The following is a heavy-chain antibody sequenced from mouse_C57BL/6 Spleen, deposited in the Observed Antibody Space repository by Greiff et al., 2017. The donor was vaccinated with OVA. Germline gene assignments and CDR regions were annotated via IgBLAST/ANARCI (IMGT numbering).Heavy chain of an antibody. J-gene: IGHJ4*01. V-gene: IGHV1-50*01. CDR3: ERGDSSFYYAMDY. CDR1: GYTFTSYW. D-gene: IGHD1-1*01. CDR2: IDPSDSYT. Sequence: QVQLQQPGAELVKPGASVKLSCKASGYTFTSYWMQWVKQRPGQGLEWIAEIDPSDSYTNYTQKFKGKATLTVDTSSNTAYMQLSSLTTEDSAVYYCERGDSSFYYAMDYWGQGTSVTVSS.